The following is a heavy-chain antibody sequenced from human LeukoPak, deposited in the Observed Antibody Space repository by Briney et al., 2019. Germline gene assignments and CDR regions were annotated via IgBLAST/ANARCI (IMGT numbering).Heavy chain of an antibody. CDR3: ARELMPGAFDI. V-gene: IGHV3-48*04. CDR1: GFTFSSYG. CDR2: ISSSGSTI. D-gene: IGHD2-2*01. J-gene: IGHJ3*02. Sequence: GGSLRLSCAASGFTFSSYGMHWVRQAPGKGLEWVSYISSSGSTIYYADSVKGRFTISRDNAKNSLYLQMNSLRAEDTAVYYCARELMPGAFDIWGQGTMVTVSS.